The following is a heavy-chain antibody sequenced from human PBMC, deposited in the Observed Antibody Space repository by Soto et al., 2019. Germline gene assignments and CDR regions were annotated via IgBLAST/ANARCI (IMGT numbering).Heavy chain of an antibody. CDR3: ASDPEEVVGPDYLHYGMGV. CDR2: ILPVFGTT. Sequence: ASVKVSCKASGDTSSNYGVSWVRQAPGQGLEWMGGILPVFGTTTYARNFQGRITITADKSTSTVYMELTSLRSDDTATYYCASDPEEVVGPDYLHYGMGVWDQGATVTVSS. V-gene: IGHV1-69*06. D-gene: IGHD1-26*01. J-gene: IGHJ6*02. CDR1: GDTSSNYG.